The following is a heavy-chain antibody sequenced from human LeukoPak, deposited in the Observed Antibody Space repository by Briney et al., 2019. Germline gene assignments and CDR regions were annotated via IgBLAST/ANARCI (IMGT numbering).Heavy chain of an antibody. CDR1: GFTFTSSA. CDR3: AAFDNYYDSSGYDG. CDR2: IVVGSGNT. J-gene: IGHJ4*02. V-gene: IGHV1-58*02. Sequence: TSVKVSCKASGFTFTSSAMQWVRQARGKRLEWIGWIVVGSGNTNYAQKFQERVTITRDMSTSTAYMELSSLRSEDTAVYYCAAFDNYYDSSGYDGWGQGTLVTVSP. D-gene: IGHD3-22*01.